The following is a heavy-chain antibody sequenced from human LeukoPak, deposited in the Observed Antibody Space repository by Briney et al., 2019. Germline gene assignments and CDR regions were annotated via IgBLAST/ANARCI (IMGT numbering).Heavy chain of an antibody. D-gene: IGHD5-24*01. Sequence: PSETLSLICTVSGDSFSNSYWSWIRQPPGKGLEWIAYIYDSVSTNYNPALKSRVTISVDTSKNQLSLNLMSVTAADTAVYYCARGTPRDGYNFGYWGQGTLVTVTS. CDR3: ARGTPRDGYNFGY. CDR1: GDSFSNSY. J-gene: IGHJ4*02. CDR2: IYDSVST. V-gene: IGHV4-59*01.